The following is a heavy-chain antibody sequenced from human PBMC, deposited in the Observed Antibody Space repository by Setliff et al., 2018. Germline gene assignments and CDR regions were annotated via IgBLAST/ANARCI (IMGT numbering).Heavy chain of an antibody. Sequence: WASVKVSCKASGYTLTELSMHWVRQAPGKGLEWMGWISAYNGNTNYAQKLQGRVTMTTDTSTSTAYMELSSLRSEDTAVYYCARAQSWSGGPYYFDNWGQGTLVTVSS. D-gene: IGHD3-3*01. CDR2: ISAYNGNT. V-gene: IGHV1-18*01. CDR1: GYTLTELS. CDR3: ARAQSWSGGPYYFDN. J-gene: IGHJ4*02.